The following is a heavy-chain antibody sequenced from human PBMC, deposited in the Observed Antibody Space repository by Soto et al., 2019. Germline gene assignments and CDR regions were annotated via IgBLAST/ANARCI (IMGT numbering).Heavy chain of an antibody. CDR2: IKQDGSEK. CDR1: GFTFSSYW. Sequence: EVQLVESGGGLVQPGGSLRLSCAASGFTFSSYWMSWVRQAPGKGLEWVANIKQDGSEKYYVDSVKGRFTISRDNAKNSLYLQMNSLRAEDTAVYYCARGSALGGYSYGYYMDVWGKGTTVTVSS. D-gene: IGHD5-18*01. J-gene: IGHJ6*03. V-gene: IGHV3-7*01. CDR3: ARGSALGGYSYGYYMDV.